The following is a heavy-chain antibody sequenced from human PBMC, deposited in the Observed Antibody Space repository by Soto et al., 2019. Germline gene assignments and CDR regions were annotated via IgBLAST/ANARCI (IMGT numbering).Heavy chain of an antibody. J-gene: IGHJ6*02. CDR3: ARYCSSTSCYSYYYYYGMDV. CDR1: GYTFTSYG. CDR2: ISAYNGNT. D-gene: IGHD2-2*02. V-gene: IGHV1-18*04. Sequence: ASEKVSCKASGYTFTSYGISWVRQAPGQGLEWMGWISAYNGNTNYAQKLQGRVTMTTDTSTSTAYMELRSLRSDDTAVYYCARYCSSTSCYSYYYYYGMDVWGQGTTVTVSS.